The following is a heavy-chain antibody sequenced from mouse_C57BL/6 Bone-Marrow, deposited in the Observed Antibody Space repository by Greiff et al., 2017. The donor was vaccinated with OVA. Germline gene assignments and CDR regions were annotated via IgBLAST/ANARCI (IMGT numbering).Heavy chain of an antibody. CDR3: ARPGGDGYY. D-gene: IGHD2-3*01. Sequence: EVKLQESGPVLVKPGASVKMSCKASGYTFTDYYMNWVKQSHGKSLEWIGVINPYNGGTSYNQKFKGKATLTVDKSSSTAYMELNSLTSEDSAVYYCARPGGDGYYWGQGTTLTVSS. V-gene: IGHV1-19*01. J-gene: IGHJ2*01. CDR2: INPYNGGT. CDR1: GYTFTDYY.